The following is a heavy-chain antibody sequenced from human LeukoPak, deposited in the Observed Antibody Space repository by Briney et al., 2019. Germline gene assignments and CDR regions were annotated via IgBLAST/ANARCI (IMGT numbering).Heavy chain of an antibody. CDR2: ISSDGSRV. D-gene: IGHD2-2*01. CDR3: AKDRHAPGRYCSSTSCFPFDS. CDR1: GFTFSDYW. J-gene: IGHJ5*01. V-gene: IGHV3-74*01. Sequence: GGSLTLSCAASGFTFSDYWMHWVRQAPGKGLVWVSRISSDGSRVTYADSVKGRFTISRDNAKNTLYLQMNSLRAEDTAVYYCAKDRHAPGRYCSSTSCFPFDSWGQGTLVTVSS.